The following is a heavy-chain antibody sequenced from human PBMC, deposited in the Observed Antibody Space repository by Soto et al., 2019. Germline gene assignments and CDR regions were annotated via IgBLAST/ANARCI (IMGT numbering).Heavy chain of an antibody. CDR3: TTESLLWFGELPHRVYYGMDV. Sequence: GGSLRLSCAASGFTFSNAWMNWVRQAPGKGLEWVGRIKSKTDGGTTDYAAPVKGRFTISRDDSKNTLYLQMNSLKTEDTAVYYCTTESLLWFGELPHRVYYGMDVWGQGTTVTVSS. V-gene: IGHV3-15*07. CDR1: GFTFSNAW. D-gene: IGHD3-10*01. J-gene: IGHJ6*02. CDR2: IKSKTDGGTT.